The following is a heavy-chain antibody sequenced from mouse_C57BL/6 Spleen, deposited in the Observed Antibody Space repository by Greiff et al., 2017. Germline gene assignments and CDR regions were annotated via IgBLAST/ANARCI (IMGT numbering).Heavy chain of an antibody. J-gene: IGHJ4*01. D-gene: IGHD1-1*01. CDR3: APSYGSSYVEDYYAMDY. Sequence: EVKLMESGGGLVKPGGSLKLSCAASGFTFSDYGMHWVRQAPEKGLEWVAYISSGSSTIYYADTVKGRFTISRDNAKNTLFLQMTSLRSEDTAMYYCAPSYGSSYVEDYYAMDYWGQGTSVTVSS. CDR2: ISSGSSTI. CDR1: GFTFSDYG. V-gene: IGHV5-17*01.